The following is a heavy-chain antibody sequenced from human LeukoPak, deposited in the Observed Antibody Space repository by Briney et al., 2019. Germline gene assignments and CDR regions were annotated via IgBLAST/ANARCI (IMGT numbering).Heavy chain of an antibody. CDR2: IHHSGNT. CDR3: ARTVNAQDDYGDYDWFDP. J-gene: IGHJ5*02. D-gene: IGHD4-17*01. Sequence: SETLSLTCSVSGDSISSSGYYWDWIRQPPGKGLEWIGSIHHSGNTNYNPSLKSRVTISADMSKNQFSLKLSSVTAADTAVYYCARTVNAQDDYGDYDWFDPWGQGTLVTVSS. V-gene: IGHV4-39*07. CDR1: GDSISSSGYY.